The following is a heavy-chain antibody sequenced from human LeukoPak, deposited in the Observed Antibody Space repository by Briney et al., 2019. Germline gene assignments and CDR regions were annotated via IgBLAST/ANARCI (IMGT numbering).Heavy chain of an antibody. CDR3: GKHDGRDFGYGLDV. V-gene: IGHV3-66*04. CDR1: GFTVSSNY. D-gene: IGHD3-9*01. Sequence: GGSLRLSSEASGFTVSSNYMSWVRQAPGKGLKRVSVIYRGGSIYYADSVRGRFIISRDDSKNTLLLQMSSLRAEDTAVYYCGKHDGRDFGYGLDVWGQGTTVTVSS. CDR2: IYRGGSI. J-gene: IGHJ6*02.